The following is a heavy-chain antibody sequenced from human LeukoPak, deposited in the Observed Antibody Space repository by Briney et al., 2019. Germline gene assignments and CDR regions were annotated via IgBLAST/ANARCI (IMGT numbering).Heavy chain of an antibody. Sequence: PGGSLRLSCAATGFTFSNYAMSWVRQAPGRGREWVSAISNNGGSTYDADSMKGRFTISRDNSKNTLHLQMNSLRAEDTAVYHCARQLGYCSDGSCYFDYWGQGTLVTVSS. CDR1: GFTFSNYA. V-gene: IGHV3-23*01. CDR3: ARQLGYCSDGSCYFDY. D-gene: IGHD2-15*01. J-gene: IGHJ4*02. CDR2: ISNNGGST.